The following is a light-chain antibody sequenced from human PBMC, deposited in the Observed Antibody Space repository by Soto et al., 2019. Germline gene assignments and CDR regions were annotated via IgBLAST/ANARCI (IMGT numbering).Light chain of an antibody. J-gene: IGLJ2*01. Sequence: QSALPQPASVSGSPGQSITISCTGTSSDGGTYNYVSWYQQHPGKAPKLMIYDVSNRPSGVSDRFSGSKSGNTASLTISGLQAEDEADYYCSSYTGSSTSVVFGGGTKLTVL. CDR2: DVS. V-gene: IGLV2-14*01. CDR1: SSDGGTYNY. CDR3: SSYTGSSTSVV.